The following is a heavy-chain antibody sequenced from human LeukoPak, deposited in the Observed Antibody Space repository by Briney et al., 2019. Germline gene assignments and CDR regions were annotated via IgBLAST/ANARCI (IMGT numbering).Heavy chain of an antibody. CDR2: IKQDGSEK. CDR3: GRDMDV. CDR1: GFTFTNAW. V-gene: IGHV3-7*04. J-gene: IGHJ6*02. Sequence: PGGSLRLSCAASGFTFTNAWMSWVRQAPGKGLEWVANIKQDGSEKYFVDSVKGRFTISRDNTKNSLYLQMNSLRAEDTAVYYCGRDMDVWGQGTKVTVSS.